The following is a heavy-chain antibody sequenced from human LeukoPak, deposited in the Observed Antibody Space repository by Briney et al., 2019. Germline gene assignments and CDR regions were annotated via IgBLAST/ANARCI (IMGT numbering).Heavy chain of an antibody. Sequence: SVKVSCKASGGTFSSYAISWVRQAPGQGLEWMGGIIPIFGTANYAQKFQGRVTITADESTSTAYMELSSLRSEDTAVYYCARGVTMVRGVTSTGNWFDPWAREPWSPSPQ. CDR1: GGTFSSYA. CDR2: IIPIFGTA. CDR3: ARGVTMVRGVTSTGNWFDP. V-gene: IGHV1-69*01. J-gene: IGHJ5*02. D-gene: IGHD3-10*01.